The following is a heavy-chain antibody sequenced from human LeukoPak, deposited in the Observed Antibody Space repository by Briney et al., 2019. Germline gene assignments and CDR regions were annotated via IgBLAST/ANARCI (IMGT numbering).Heavy chain of an antibody. V-gene: IGHV4-39*01. J-gene: IGHJ6*02. CDR1: GGSINNDSFY. Sequence: SETLSLTCTVSGGSINNDSFYWGWIRQPPGKGLEWIGSMYYSGSTYYNPSLKSRLTISVDTSKNQFSLKLSSVTAADTAVYYCARTGVATSRYYYYAMDVWGQGTTVTVSS. D-gene: IGHD5-12*01. CDR2: MYYSGST. CDR3: ARTGVATSRYYYYAMDV.